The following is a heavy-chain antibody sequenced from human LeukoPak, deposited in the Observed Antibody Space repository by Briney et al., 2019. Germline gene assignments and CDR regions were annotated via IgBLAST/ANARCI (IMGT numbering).Heavy chain of an antibody. CDR3: TKDVGSSTSPES. CDR1: GFTFSSYV. J-gene: IGHJ5*02. CDR2: IKNDGSNQ. D-gene: IGHD2-2*01. V-gene: IGHV3-30*02. Sequence: GGSLRLSCAASGFTFSSYVMHWVRQAPGKGLEWVAFIKNDGSNQYYVDSLKGRFTISRDNSKNTLSLQMNSLRAEDTAVYYCTKDVGSSTSPESWGQGTLVTVSS.